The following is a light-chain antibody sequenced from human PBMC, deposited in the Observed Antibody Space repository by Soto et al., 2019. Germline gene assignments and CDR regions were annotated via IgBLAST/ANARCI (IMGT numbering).Light chain of an antibody. J-gene: IGLJ7*01. Sequence: QSALTQSASVSGSPGQSITISCTGTSSDIGGYNYVSWYQQHPDKAPKLMIFEVSNRPSGVSNRFSGSKSGNTASLTISGLLPEDEGDYYCSSYTTSSTVAFGGGTQLTVL. CDR2: EVS. CDR3: SSYTTSSTVA. V-gene: IGLV2-14*01. CDR1: SSDIGGYNY.